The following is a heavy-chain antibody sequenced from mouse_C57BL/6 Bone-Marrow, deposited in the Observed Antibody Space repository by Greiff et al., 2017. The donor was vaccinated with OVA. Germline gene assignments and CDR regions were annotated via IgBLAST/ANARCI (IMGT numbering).Heavy chain of an antibody. Sequence: QVQLQQPGAELVMPGASVKLSCKASGYTFPSYWMHWVKQRPGQGLEWIGEIDPSDSYTNYNQKFKGKSTLTVDKSSSTAYMQLSSLTSEDSAVYYCASFYYYGSSYWYFDVWGTGTTVTVSS. CDR3: ASFYYYGSSYWYFDV. D-gene: IGHD1-1*01. V-gene: IGHV1-69*01. CDR1: GYTFPSYW. CDR2: IDPSDSYT. J-gene: IGHJ1*03.